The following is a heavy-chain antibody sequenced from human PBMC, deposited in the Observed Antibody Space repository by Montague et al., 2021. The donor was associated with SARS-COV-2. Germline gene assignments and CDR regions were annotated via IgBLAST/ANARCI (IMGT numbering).Heavy chain of an antibody. D-gene: IGHD6-13*01. CDR3: ARPRGGYSSYFDY. CDR2: ISYDGSNK. CDR1: GFTFSSYA. Sequence: SLRLSCAASGFTFSSYAMHWVRQAPGKGLEWVAVISYDGSNKYYVDSVKGRFTISRDNSKNTLYLQMNSLRAEDTAVHYCARPRGGYSSYFDYWGQGTLVTVSS. J-gene: IGHJ4*02. V-gene: IGHV3-30*04.